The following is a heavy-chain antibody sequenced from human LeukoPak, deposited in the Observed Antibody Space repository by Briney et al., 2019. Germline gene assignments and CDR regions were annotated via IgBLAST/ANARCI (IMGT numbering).Heavy chain of an antibody. CDR2: IYYSGST. CDR1: GGSISSYY. J-gene: IGHJ3*02. CDR3: ARSMAPKVTGAFDI. V-gene: IGHV4-59*12. Sequence: SETLSLTCTVSGGSISSYYWSWIRQPPGKGLEWIGYIYYSGSTNYNPSLKSRVTISVDTSKNQFSLKLSSVTAADTAVYYCARSMAPKVTGAFDIWGQGTMVTVSS. D-gene: IGHD1-20*01.